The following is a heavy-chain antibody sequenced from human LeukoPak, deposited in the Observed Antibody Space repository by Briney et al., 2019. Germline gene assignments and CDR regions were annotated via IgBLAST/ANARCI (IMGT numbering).Heavy chain of an antibody. Sequence: KASQTLSLTCTVSGGSISSGSYSWSWIRQPAGKGLEWIGRIYTSGSTNYNPSLKSRVTISVDTSKNQFSLKLSSVTAADTAVYYCARGESSSSPLYYYYYYMDVWGKGTTVTVSS. CDR3: ARGESSSSPLYYYYYYMDV. CDR2: IYTSGST. V-gene: IGHV4-61*02. D-gene: IGHD6-6*01. J-gene: IGHJ6*03. CDR1: GGSISSGSYS.